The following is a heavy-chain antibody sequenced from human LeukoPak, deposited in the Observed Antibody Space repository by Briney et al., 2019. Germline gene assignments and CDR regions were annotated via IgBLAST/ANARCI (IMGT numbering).Heavy chain of an antibody. D-gene: IGHD2-15*01. Sequence: PSETLSLTCAVYGGSFSGYYWSWIRQPPGKGLEWIGEINNSGSTNYNPSLKSRVTISVDTSKNQFSLKLSSVTAADTAVYYCARGGRAPPIVVVVAATPFRWFDPWGQGTLVTVSS. J-gene: IGHJ5*02. CDR2: INNSGST. CDR3: ARGGRAPPIVVVVAATPFRWFDP. CDR1: GGSFSGYY. V-gene: IGHV4-34*01.